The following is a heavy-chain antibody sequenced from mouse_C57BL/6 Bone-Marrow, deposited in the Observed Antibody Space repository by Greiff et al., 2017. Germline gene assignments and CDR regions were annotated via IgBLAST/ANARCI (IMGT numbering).Heavy chain of an antibody. CDR2: IDPSDSYT. D-gene: IGHD1-1*01. V-gene: IGHV1-50*01. CDR3: AHFYGSSFDY. J-gene: IGHJ2*01. CDR1: GYTFTSYW. Sequence: QVQLQQPGAELVKPGASVKLSCKASGYTFTSYWMQWVKQRPGQGLEWIGEIDPSDSYTNYNQKFKGKATLTVDTSSSTAYMQLSSLTSEDSAVYYCAHFYGSSFDYWCQGTTLTVSS.